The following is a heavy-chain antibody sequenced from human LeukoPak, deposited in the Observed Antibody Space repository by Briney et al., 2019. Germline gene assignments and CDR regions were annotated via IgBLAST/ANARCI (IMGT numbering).Heavy chain of an antibody. CDR2: TYYRSKWST. CDR1: GDSVSSNSAA. V-gene: IGHV6-1*01. CDR3: ARSTGPIDY. Sequence: SQTLSLTCALSGDSVSSNSAAWNWLRQSPSRGLEWLGRTYYRSKWSTYYAVSVKSRISINRDTSKNQISLQLNSVTPEDTAVYYCARSTGPIDYWGQGTLVTVSS. J-gene: IGHJ4*02. D-gene: IGHD1-1*01.